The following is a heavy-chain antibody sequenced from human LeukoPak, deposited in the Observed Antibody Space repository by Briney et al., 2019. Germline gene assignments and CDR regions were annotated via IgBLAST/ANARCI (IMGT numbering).Heavy chain of an antibody. CDR2: IKQGGSEK. CDR1: GFTFSYYW. J-gene: IGHJ6*02. CDR3: ARDLGSGMDV. V-gene: IGHV3-7*01. D-gene: IGHD2-15*01. Sequence: GGSLRLSCAASGFTFSYYWMSWVRQAPGKGLEWVANIKQGGSEKYSVDSVKGRFTISRDNAKNSLYLQMNSPRVEDTAVYYCARDLGSGMDVWGQGTTVIVSS.